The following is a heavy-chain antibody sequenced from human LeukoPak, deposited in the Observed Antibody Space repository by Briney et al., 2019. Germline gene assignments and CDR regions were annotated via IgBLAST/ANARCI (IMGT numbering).Heavy chain of an antibody. Sequence: PGGSLRLSCAASGFTFSSYEMNWVRQAPGKGLEWVSYILNSGTTTYYADSVKGRFTISRDNAKNSLYLQMNSLRAEDTGVYYCARDWPTIAAAGTIPEYFQHWGQGPRSPSPQ. CDR1: GFTFSSYE. V-gene: IGHV3-48*03. CDR3: ARDWPTIAAAGTIPEYFQH. J-gene: IGHJ1*01. CDR2: ILNSGTTT. D-gene: IGHD6-13*01.